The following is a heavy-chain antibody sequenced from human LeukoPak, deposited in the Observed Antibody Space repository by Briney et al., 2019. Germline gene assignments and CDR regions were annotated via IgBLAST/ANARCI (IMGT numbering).Heavy chain of an antibody. D-gene: IGHD3-22*01. CDR1: GFTFSNTW. V-gene: IGHV3-66*01. CDR3: ARDRYYYDSSGYYYVPRPANWYFDL. Sequence: GGSLRLSCAASGFTFSNTWMNWVRQAPGKGLEWVSVIYSGGSTYYADSVKGRFTISRDNSKNTLYLQMNSLRAEDTAVYYCARDRYYYDSSGYYYVPRPANWYFDLWGRGTLVTVSS. CDR2: IYSGGST. J-gene: IGHJ2*01.